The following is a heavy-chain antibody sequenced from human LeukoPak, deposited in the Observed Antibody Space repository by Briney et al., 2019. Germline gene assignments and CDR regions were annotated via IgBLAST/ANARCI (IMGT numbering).Heavy chain of an antibody. CDR2: IDPSDSYI. CDR3: ASHSYLRLGYFDL. V-gene: IGHV5-10-1*01. D-gene: IGHD3-16*01. Sequence: GESLRISCKGSGYSFTTYWISWVRQMPGKGLEWMGRIDPSDSYINYSPSFQGHVPISADKSITTAYLQWSSLKASDTAMYYCASHSYLRLGYFDLWGRGTLVTVSS. J-gene: IGHJ2*01. CDR1: GYSFTTYW.